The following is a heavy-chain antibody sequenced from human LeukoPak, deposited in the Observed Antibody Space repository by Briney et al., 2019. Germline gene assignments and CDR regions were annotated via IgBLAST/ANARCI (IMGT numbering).Heavy chain of an antibody. V-gene: IGHV4-39*01. J-gene: IGHJ4*02. CDR3: ARRSPEAVAGAFDY. CDR2: IYYSGGT. Sequence: SEALSLTCTVSGGSISSSSYYWGWIRQPPGKGLEWIGSIYYSGGTYYNPSLKSRVTISVDTSKNQFSLKLSSVTAADTAVYYCARRSPEAVAGAFDYWGQGTLVTVSS. CDR1: GGSISSSSYY. D-gene: IGHD1-26*01.